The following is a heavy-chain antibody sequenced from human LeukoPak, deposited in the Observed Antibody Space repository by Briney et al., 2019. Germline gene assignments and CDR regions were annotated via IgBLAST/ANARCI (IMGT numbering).Heavy chain of an antibody. V-gene: IGHV3-30*19. CDR1: GFIFSNSG. D-gene: IGHD3-10*02. Sequence: GGSLRLSCAASGFIFSNSGMHWVRQAPGKGLEWVAVISYDGSNKYYADSVKGRFTISRDNSKNTLYLQMNSLRAEDTAVYYCAELGITMIGGVWGKGTTVTISS. CDR3: AELGITMIGGV. CDR2: ISYDGSNK. J-gene: IGHJ6*04.